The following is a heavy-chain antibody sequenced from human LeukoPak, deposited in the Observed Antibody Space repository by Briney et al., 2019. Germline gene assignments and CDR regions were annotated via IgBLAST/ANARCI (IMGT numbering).Heavy chain of an antibody. Sequence: PSETLSLTCTVSGGSISSYYWSWIRQPPGKGLEWIGYIYYSGSTNYNPSLKSRVTISVDTSKNQFSLKLSSVTAADTAVYYCARGVQYYYDSSGYYYDWFDPWGQGTLVTVSS. CDR3: ARGVQYYYDSSGYYYDWFDP. CDR1: GGSISSYY. J-gene: IGHJ5*02. CDR2: IYYSGST. V-gene: IGHV4-59*12. D-gene: IGHD3-22*01.